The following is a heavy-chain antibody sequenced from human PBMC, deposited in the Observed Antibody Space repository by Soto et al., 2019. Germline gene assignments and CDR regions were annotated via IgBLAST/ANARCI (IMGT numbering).Heavy chain of an antibody. V-gene: IGHV2-5*02. CDR2: IYWDDDK. CDR3: AHGPQYYYGSGSYPEYFQH. D-gene: IGHD3-10*01. J-gene: IGHJ1*01. CDR1: GFSLSTSGVG. Sequence: QITLKESGPTLVKPTQTLTLTCTFSGFSLSTSGVGVGWIRQPPGKALEWLALIYWDDDKRYSPSLKSRLTITKDTSKNLVVLTMTNMDPVDTATYYCAHGPQYYYGSGSYPEYFQHWGQGTLVTVSS.